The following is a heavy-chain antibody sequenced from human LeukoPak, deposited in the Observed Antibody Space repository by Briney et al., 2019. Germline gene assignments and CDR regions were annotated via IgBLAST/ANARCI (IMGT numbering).Heavy chain of an antibody. V-gene: IGHV3-33*01. CDR2: IWYDGSNK. J-gene: IGHJ4*02. Sequence: QPGGSLRLSCSTLGFTFSRYGMHWVRQAPGKGLEWVAVIWYDGSNKYYADSVKGRFTISRDNSKNTLYLQMNSLRAEDTAVYYCARDGLVDNYYGQRYYFDYWGQGTLVTVSS. CDR3: ARDGLVDNYYGQRYYFDY. D-gene: IGHD3-10*01. CDR1: GFTFSRYG.